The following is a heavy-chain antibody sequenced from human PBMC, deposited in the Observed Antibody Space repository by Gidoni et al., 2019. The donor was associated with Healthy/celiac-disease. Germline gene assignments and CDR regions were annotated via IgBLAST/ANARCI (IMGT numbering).Heavy chain of an antibody. D-gene: IGHD3-16*01. CDR1: GGSISSGSYY. CDR2: IYTSGST. CDR3: ARGSGGRDYYYGMDV. V-gene: IGHV4-61*02. J-gene: IGHJ6*02. Sequence: QVQLQESGPGLVKPSQTLSLTCTVSGGSISSGSYYWSWIRQPAGKGLEWIGRIYTSGSTNYNPSRKSRVTISVDTSKNQFSLKLSSVTAADTAVYYCARGSGGRDYYYGMDVWGQGTTVTVSS.